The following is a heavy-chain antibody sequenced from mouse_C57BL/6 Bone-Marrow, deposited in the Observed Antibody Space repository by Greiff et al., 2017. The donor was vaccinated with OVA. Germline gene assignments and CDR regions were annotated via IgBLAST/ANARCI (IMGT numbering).Heavy chain of an antibody. V-gene: IGHV5-2*01. Sequence: EVKLMESGGGSVQPGESLKLSCESNEYEFPSHDMSWVRTTPEKRLELVAAINSDGGSTYYPDTMERRFIISRDNTKKTLYLQMSSLRSEDTALYYCARPLMVTTDGLGYWGQGTTLTVSS. CDR3: ARPLMVTTDGLGY. CDR2: INSDGGST. CDR1: EYEFPSHD. J-gene: IGHJ2*01. D-gene: IGHD2-2*01.